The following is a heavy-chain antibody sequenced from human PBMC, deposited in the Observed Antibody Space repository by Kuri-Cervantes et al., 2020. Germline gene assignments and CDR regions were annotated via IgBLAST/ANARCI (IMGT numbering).Heavy chain of an antibody. Sequence: GGSLRLSCAASGFTFDDYAMHWVRQAPGKGLEWVGFIRSKAYGGTTEYAASVKGRFTISRDDSESIAYLQMNSLKTEDTAVYYCTRVHYAPRRVTTGGDYWGQGTLVTVSS. D-gene: IGHD4-17*01. CDR1: GFTFDDYA. CDR2: IRSKAYGGTT. V-gene: IGHV3-49*04. J-gene: IGHJ4*02. CDR3: TRVHYAPRRVTTGGDY.